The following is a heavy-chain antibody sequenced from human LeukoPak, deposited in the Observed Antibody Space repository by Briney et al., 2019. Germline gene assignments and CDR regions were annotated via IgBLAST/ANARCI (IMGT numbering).Heavy chain of an antibody. D-gene: IGHD6-13*01. V-gene: IGHV3-23*01. Sequence: GGSLRLSCAASGFTFSSYAMSWVRQAPGKELEWVSAISGSGGSTYYADSVKGRFTISRDNSKNTLYLQMNSLGAEDTAVYYCARGGAAAGPDYWGQGTLVTVSS. CDR2: ISGSGGST. J-gene: IGHJ4*02. CDR1: GFTFSSYA. CDR3: ARGGAAAGPDY.